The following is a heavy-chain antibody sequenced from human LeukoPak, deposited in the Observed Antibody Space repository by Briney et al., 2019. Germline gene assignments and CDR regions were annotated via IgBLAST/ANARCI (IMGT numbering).Heavy chain of an antibody. CDR2: ISGSGGMT. CDR1: GFTFSNFA. Sequence: GVSLRLSCAASGFTFSNFAMSWVRQAPGKGLEWVSSISGSGGMTYYADSVKGRFTISRDNSKNTLFLQMNSLRAEDTAIYYCAKDSVYSSGWSDYWGQGTLVTVSS. J-gene: IGHJ4*02. V-gene: IGHV3-23*01. D-gene: IGHD6-19*01. CDR3: AKDSVYSSGWSDY.